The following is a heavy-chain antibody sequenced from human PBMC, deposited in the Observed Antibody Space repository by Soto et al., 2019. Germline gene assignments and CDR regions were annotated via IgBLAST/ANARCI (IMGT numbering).Heavy chain of an antibody. CDR3: AKDIVLMVYATPYYYYYGMDV. J-gene: IGHJ6*02. CDR1: GFTFSSYG. D-gene: IGHD2-8*01. Sequence: GGSLRLSCAASGFTFSSYGMHWVRQAPGKGLEWVAVISYDGSNKYYADSVKGRFTIPRYNSKNTLYLQMNSLRAEDTAVYYCAKDIVLMVYATPYYYYYGMDVWGQGTTVTVSS. CDR2: ISYDGSNK. V-gene: IGHV3-30*18.